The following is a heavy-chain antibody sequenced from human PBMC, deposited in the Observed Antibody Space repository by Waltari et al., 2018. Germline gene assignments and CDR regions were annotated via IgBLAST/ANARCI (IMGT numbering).Heavy chain of an antibody. CDR1: GFTFSSYG. V-gene: IGHV3-30*02. J-gene: IGHJ5*02. Sequence: QVQLVESGGGVVQPGGSLRLSCAASGFTFSSYGMHWVRQAPGKGLEWVAFIRYDGSNKYYADSVKGRFTISRDNSKNTLYLQMNSLRAEDTAVYYCAKDLTRVVPAGGPNWFDPWGQGTLVTVSS. CDR3: AKDLTRVVPAGGPNWFDP. CDR2: IRYDGSNK. D-gene: IGHD2-2*01.